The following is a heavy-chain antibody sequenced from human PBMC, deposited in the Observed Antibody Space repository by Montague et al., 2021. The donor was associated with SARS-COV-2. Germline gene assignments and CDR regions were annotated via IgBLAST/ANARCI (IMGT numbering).Heavy chain of an antibody. D-gene: IGHD3-9*01. CDR3: ARMVTIFSLGGYYYCYGMDV. Sequence: PALVKPTQTLTLTCTFSGFSLSTSGMCVSWIRQPPGKALEWLALIDWDDDKYYSTSLKTRLTISKDTSKNQVVLTMTNMDPVDTATYYCARMVTIFSLGGYYYCYGMDVWGRGTTVTVSS. J-gene: IGHJ6*02. CDR2: IDWDDDK. V-gene: IGHV2-70*01. CDR1: GFSLSTSGMC.